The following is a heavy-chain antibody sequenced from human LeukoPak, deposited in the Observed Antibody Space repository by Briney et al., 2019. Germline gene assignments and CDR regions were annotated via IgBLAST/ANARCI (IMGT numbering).Heavy chain of an antibody. D-gene: IGHD2-8*01. J-gene: IGHJ4*02. CDR2: INPNSGGT. CDR1: GYTFTGYY. CDR3: ARARVGVLMVYAIPFDY. V-gene: IGHV1-2*02. Sequence: ASVKVSCKASGYTFTGYYMHWVRQAPGQGLEWMGWINPNSGGTNYAQKFQGRVTMTRDTSISTAYMGLSRLRSDDTAVYYCARARVGVLMVYAIPFDYWGQGTLVTVSS.